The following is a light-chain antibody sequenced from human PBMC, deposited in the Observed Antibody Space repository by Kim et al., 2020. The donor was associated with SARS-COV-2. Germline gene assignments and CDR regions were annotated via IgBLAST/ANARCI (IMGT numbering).Light chain of an antibody. CDR3: QAWDSSTGV. V-gene: IGLV3-1*01. Sequence: SDELTQPPSVSVSPGQTASITCSGDKLGDKYACWYQQKPGQSPVLVIYQDSKRPSGIPERFSGSNSGNTATLTISGTQAMDEADYYCQAWDSSTGVFGTGTQVTVL. CDR1: KLGDKY. J-gene: IGLJ1*01. CDR2: QDS.